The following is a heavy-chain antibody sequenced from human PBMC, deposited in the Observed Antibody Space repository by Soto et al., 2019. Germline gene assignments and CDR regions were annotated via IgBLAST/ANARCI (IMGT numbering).Heavy chain of an antibody. CDR1: GGSCNGYY. CDR3: ARGSGLWWEGY. Sequence: QVQLHQWGAGLLKPSETLSLTCGVSGGSCNGYYWSWIRQPPGKGLEWIGEIHHSGNTNYNPSLKSRVSISVDPSKKQFSLMLSSVTAADTAVYYCARGSGLWWEGYWGQGSLVTVSS. J-gene: IGHJ4*02. CDR2: IHHSGNT. V-gene: IGHV4-34*01. D-gene: IGHD2-21*01.